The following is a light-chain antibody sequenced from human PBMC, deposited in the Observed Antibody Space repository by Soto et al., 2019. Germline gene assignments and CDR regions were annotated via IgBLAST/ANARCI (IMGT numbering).Light chain of an antibody. CDR3: CSYVGARTYV. CDR2: EGN. J-gene: IGLJ1*01. CDR1: SSDVGSYNY. Sequence: QSVLTQPASVSGSPGQSITISCTGTSSDVGSYNYVSWFQQHPGQVPELIIYEGNRRPSGVSSRFSGSKSGNTASLTISGLQAEDEADYYCCSYVGARTYVFGAGTKVTVL. V-gene: IGLV2-23*01.